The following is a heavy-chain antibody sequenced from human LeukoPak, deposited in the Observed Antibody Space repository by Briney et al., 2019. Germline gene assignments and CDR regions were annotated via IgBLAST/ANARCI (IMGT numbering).Heavy chain of an antibody. V-gene: IGHV5-51*04. D-gene: IGHD2-15*01. J-gene: IGHJ5*02. CDR3: ARYCSGGSCLNWFDP. Sequence: GESLKISCKGSGYSFTSYWIGWVRQMPGKGLEWMGIIYPGDSDTRYSPSFQGQVTISADKPISTAYLQWSSLKASDTAMYYCARYCSGGSCLNWFDPWGQGTLVTVSS. CDR2: IYPGDSDT. CDR1: GYSFTSYW.